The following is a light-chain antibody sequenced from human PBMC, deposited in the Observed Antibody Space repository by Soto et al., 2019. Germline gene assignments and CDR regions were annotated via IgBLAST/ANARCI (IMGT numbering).Light chain of an antibody. CDR3: QQYKDWPPYT. Sequence: EILMTQSQATLSFSPGERATLSCRASQRISSNVAWYQQKPGQAPRLLIYCASTRATGVPARFSGGGSGTEFTLTISSLQSEDFAVYFCQQYKDWPPYTFGQGTKLEIK. V-gene: IGKV3-15*01. CDR2: CAS. J-gene: IGKJ2*01. CDR1: QRISSN.